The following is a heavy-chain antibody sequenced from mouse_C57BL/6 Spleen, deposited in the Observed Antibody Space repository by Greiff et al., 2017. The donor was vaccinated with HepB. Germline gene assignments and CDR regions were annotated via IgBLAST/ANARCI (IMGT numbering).Heavy chain of an antibody. J-gene: IGHJ2*01. CDR2: ISSGGSYT. CDR1: GFTFSSYG. CDR3: ARHAKLTETGVYYFDY. D-gene: IGHD4-1*01. Sequence: EVKLVESGGDLVKPGGSLKLSCAASGFTFSSYGMSWVRQTPDKRLEWVATISSGGSYTYYPDSVKGRFTISRDNAKNTLYLQMSSLKSEDTAMYYCARHAKLTETGVYYFDYWGQGTTLTVSS. V-gene: IGHV5-6*01.